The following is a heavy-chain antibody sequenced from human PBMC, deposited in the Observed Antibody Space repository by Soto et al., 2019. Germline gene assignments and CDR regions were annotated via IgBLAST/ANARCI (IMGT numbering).Heavy chain of an antibody. CDR2: ISSNGGST. V-gene: IGHV3-64*01. CDR3: PRGPYYYYDMDV. Sequence: EVQLVESGGGLVQPGGSLRLSCAASGFTFSSYAMHWVRQAPGKGLEYVSAISSNGGSTYYANSVKGRFTISRDNSKNTLYLQMGSLRADDMAVYYCPRGPYYYYDMDVWGKGTTVTVSS. J-gene: IGHJ6*03. CDR1: GFTFSSYA.